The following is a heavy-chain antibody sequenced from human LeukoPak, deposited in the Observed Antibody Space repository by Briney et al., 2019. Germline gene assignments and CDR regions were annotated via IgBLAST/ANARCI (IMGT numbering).Heavy chain of an antibody. CDR2: INHSGST. J-gene: IGHJ4*02. V-gene: IGHV4-34*01. CDR1: GFTFSSYW. D-gene: IGHD6-13*01. CDR3: ARPQIYSSSGSAGLDY. Sequence: GSLRLSCAASGFTFSSYWMSWVRQPPGKGLEWIGEINHSGSTNYNPSLKSRVTISVDTSKNQFSLKLSSVTAADTAVYYCARPQIYSSSGSAGLDYWGQGTLVTVSS.